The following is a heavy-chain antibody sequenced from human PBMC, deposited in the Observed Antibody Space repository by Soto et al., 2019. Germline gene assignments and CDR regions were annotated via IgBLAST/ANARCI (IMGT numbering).Heavy chain of an antibody. CDR1: GYTFTSYG. CDR2: ISAYNGNT. V-gene: IGHV1-18*01. J-gene: IGHJ4*02. Sequence: ASVKVSCKASGYTFTSYGISWVRQAPGQGLEWMGWISAYNGNTNYAQKLQGRVTMTTDTSTSTAYMELRSLRSDDTAVYYCASLPYYYDSSGYYPFDYWGQGTLVTVSS. D-gene: IGHD3-22*01. CDR3: ASLPYYYDSSGYYPFDY.